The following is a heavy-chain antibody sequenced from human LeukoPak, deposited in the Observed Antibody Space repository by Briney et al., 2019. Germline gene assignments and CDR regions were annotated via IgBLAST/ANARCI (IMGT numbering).Heavy chain of an antibody. D-gene: IGHD2-2*01. Sequence: AGGSLRLSCAASGFTFSSYGMHWVRQAPGKGLEWVAVISYDGSNKYYADSVKGRFTISRDNSKNTLYLQMNSLRAEDTAVYYCAKDREYQLLSYWFDPWGQGTPVTVSS. V-gene: IGHV3-30*18. CDR2: ISYDGSNK. CDR3: AKDREYQLLSYWFDP. J-gene: IGHJ5*02. CDR1: GFTFSSYG.